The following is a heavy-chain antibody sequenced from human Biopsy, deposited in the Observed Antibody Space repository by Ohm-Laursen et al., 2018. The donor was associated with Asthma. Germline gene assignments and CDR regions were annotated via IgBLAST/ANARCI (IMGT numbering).Heavy chain of an antibody. CDR2: INVEGTTT. CDR3: AREGVAGTHIED. J-gene: IGHJ4*02. Sequence: SLRLSCAASGFVFRSHAMHWVRQAPGKGLVWVSRINVEGTTTNYADSVKGRFTISRDNAKNTLSLQMNSLTAEDTAVYYCAREGVAGTHIEDWGQGTLVTVSS. CDR1: GFVFRSHA. D-gene: IGHD6-19*01. V-gene: IGHV3-74*01.